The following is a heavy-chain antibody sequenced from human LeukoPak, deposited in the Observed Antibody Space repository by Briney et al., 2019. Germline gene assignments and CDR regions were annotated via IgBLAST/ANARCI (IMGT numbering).Heavy chain of an antibody. J-gene: IGHJ3*02. Sequence: PGGSLRLSCAAPGFTFSSYEMNWVRQAPGKGLEWVSNISSSGSTINYADSVKGRFTISRDNAKNALYLQMNSLRAEDTAVYYCARETGFAFDIWGQGTMVTVSS. CDR3: ARETGFAFDI. CDR2: ISSSGSTI. V-gene: IGHV3-48*03. CDR1: GFTFSSYE.